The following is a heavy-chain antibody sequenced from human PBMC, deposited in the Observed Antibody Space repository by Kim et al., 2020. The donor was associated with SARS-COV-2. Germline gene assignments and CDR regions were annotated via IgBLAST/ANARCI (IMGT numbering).Heavy chain of an antibody. J-gene: IGHJ4*02. D-gene: IGHD6-19*01. Sequence: ANYAQKFQGRVTITADKSTSTAYMELSSLRSEDTAVYYCATGQVKQWLVHWGQGTLVTVSS. CDR2: A. V-gene: IGHV1-69*04. CDR3: ATGQVKQWLVH.